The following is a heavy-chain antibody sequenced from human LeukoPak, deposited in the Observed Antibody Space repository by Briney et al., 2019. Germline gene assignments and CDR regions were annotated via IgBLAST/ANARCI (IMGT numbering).Heavy chain of an antibody. J-gene: IGHJ3*02. D-gene: IGHD2-21*02. CDR1: GDSISSNTHF. Sequence: SETLSLTCTVSGDSISSNTHFWGWIRQPPGKGLEWIGTIYYSGSTYYNPSLKSRVTMSVDTSKNQFSLKLTSVTAADTALFYCARSPAYCGGDCPTGGAFDIWGQGTTVTVSS. V-gene: IGHV4-39*01. CDR3: ARSPAYCGGDCPTGGAFDI. CDR2: IYYSGST.